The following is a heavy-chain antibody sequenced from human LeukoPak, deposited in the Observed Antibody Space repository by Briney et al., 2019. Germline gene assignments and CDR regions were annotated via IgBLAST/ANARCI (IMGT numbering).Heavy chain of an antibody. Sequence: SLRLSCAASGFTFSSYGMRWVRQAPGKGLEWVADIWYDGSNKYYADSVKGRFTISRDNSKNTLYLQMNSLRAEDTAVYYCARGIAVAGTNWFDPWGQGTLVTVSS. J-gene: IGHJ5*02. V-gene: IGHV3-33*01. D-gene: IGHD6-19*01. CDR3: ARGIAVAGTNWFDP. CDR1: GFTFSSYG. CDR2: IWYDGSNK.